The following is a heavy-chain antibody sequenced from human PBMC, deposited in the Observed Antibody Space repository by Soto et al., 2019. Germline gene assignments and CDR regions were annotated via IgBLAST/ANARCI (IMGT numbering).Heavy chain of an antibody. Sequence: SETLSLTCTVSGGSISSGDCYWSWIRQPPGKGLEWIGYIYYSGSTYYNPSLKSRVTISVDTSKNQFSLKLSSVTAADTAVYYCAREKRGTVTTSFYYYYYGMDVWGQGTTVTVYS. CDR3: AREKRGTVTTSFYYYYYGMDV. D-gene: IGHD4-17*01. V-gene: IGHV4-30-4*01. J-gene: IGHJ6*02. CDR1: GGSISSGDCY. CDR2: IYYSGST.